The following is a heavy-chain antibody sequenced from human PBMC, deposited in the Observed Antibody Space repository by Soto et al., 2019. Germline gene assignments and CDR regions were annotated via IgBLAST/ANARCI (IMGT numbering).Heavy chain of an antibody. V-gene: IGHV3-21*01. CDR1: GFTFSTYT. J-gene: IGHJ4*02. Sequence: DVQLVESGGGLGKPGGSLRLSCAASGFTFSTYTMNWVRQAPGKGLEWVSSISSGSDFIYYADSLKGRFTVSRDNAKNSLYLQMNSLRADDTALYYCTRDTVAGGLAPMDYWGQGTLVTVSS. CDR3: TRDTVAGGLAPMDY. CDR2: ISSGSDFI. D-gene: IGHD2-2*01.